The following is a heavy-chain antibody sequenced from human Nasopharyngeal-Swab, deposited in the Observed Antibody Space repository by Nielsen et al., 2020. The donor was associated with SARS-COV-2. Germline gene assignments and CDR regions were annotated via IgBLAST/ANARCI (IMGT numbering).Heavy chain of an antibody. Sequence: WIRQPPGKGLEWIASIYYRGSTYYNPSLESRLTISVDTSMNHFSLKLTSVTAAGTAVYYCAKHPDGRWFGELSYYYYGLDVWGQGTTVTVSS. CDR2: IYYRGST. V-gene: IGHV4-39*01. D-gene: IGHD3-10*01. J-gene: IGHJ6*02. CDR3: AKHPDGRWFGELSYYYYGLDV.